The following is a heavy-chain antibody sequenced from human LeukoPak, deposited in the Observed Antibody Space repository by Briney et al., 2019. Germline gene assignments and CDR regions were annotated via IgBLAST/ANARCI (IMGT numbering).Heavy chain of an antibody. Sequence: GGSLRLSCAASGFTFSNYAMSWVRQAPGKGLEWVSTITGSGDSTYYADSVKGRFTLSRDISKNTLYLQMNSLRAEDTAVYYCAKEKYYDILTLLVYWGQGTLVTVSS. D-gene: IGHD3-9*01. CDR1: GFTFSNYA. V-gene: IGHV3-23*01. CDR2: ITGSGDST. J-gene: IGHJ4*02. CDR3: AKEKYYDILTLLVY.